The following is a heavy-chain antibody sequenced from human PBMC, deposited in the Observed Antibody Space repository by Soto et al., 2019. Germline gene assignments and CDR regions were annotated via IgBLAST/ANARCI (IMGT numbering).Heavy chain of an antibody. CDR2: INDDGRRT. J-gene: IGHJ4*02. CDR1: GFTFSSYW. CDR3: ARRHRPSHTSDY. Sequence: EVQLVESGGGLVQPGGSLRLSCAASGFTFSSYWMHWVRQAPGKGLERVSRINDDGRRTSYADSVKGRFTISRDNAKNTLYLQMNSLRDDDTAIYYCARRHRPSHTSDYWGQGTLVTVSS. V-gene: IGHV3-74*01.